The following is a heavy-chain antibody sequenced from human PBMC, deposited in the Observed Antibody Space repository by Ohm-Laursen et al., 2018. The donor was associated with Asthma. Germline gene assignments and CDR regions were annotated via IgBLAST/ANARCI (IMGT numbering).Heavy chain of an antibody. CDR1: GYTFTDYG. Sequence: ASVKVSCKASGYTFTDYGISWVRQAPGQELEWMGWISAKNGNTDFTQKLQGRVTSTTDTSTSTAYMEVRSLTSDDTAVYYCARVSCNDDICYSLFYNWGQGTLVTVSS. CDR3: ARVSCNDDICYSLFYN. D-gene: IGHD2-15*01. J-gene: IGHJ4*02. V-gene: IGHV1-18*04. CDR2: ISAKNGNT.